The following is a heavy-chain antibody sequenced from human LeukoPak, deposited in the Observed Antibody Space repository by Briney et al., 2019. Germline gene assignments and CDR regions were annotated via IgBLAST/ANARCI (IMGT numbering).Heavy chain of an antibody. V-gene: IGHV3-30*04. D-gene: IGHD2/OR15-2a*01. Sequence: GGSLRLSCEASGFTFSSYAMHWVRQAPGKGLEWVVPILYDGSNKYYGDSVKGRFTISRDNSRNTLSLQMNSLRAEDTAVYYCARESSFCFDYWGQGTLVTVSS. CDR3: ARESSFCFDY. CDR1: GFTFSSYA. CDR2: ILYDGSNK. J-gene: IGHJ4*02.